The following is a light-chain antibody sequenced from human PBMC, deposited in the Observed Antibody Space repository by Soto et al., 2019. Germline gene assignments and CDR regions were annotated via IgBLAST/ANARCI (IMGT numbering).Light chain of an antibody. J-gene: IGKJ4*01. CDR1: QSINND. CDR3: QHRSNWPLT. V-gene: IGKV3-11*01. CDR2: DTS. Sequence: EIVMTQSPATLSVSPGERATVSCRASQSINNDLGWYQQKPGQAPRLLIYDTSNRATGIPARFSGSGSGTDFTLTISSLEPEDFAVYYCQHRSNWPLTFGGGTKVDI.